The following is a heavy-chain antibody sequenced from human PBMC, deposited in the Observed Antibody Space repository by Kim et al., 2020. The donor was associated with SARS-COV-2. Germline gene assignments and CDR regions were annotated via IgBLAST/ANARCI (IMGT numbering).Heavy chain of an antibody. Sequence: SVKVSCKASGGTFSSYAISWVRQAPGQGLEWMGRIIPILGIANYAQKFQGRVTITADKSTSTAYMELSSLRSEDTAVYYCAREEDIVVVPAAVFDYWGQ. J-gene: IGHJ4*02. CDR2: IIPILGIA. V-gene: IGHV1-69*04. CDR3: AREEDIVVVPAAVFDY. CDR1: GGTFSSYA. D-gene: IGHD2-2*01.